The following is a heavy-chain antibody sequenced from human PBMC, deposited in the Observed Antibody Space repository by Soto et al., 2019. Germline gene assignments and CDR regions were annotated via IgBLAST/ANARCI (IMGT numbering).Heavy chain of an antibody. V-gene: IGHV3-33*01. D-gene: IGHD6-19*01. CDR2: IWYDGNTK. J-gene: IGHJ6*02. Sequence: LRLSCTASGFTFNSYGFNWVRQAPGKGLEWVAVIWYDGNTKYYADSVKGRFTISRDNLRSTVYLQMNSLTAEDTAVYYCARPLVAPVAGPYYYGMDVWGQGTTVTVSS. CDR1: GFTFNSYG. CDR3: ARPLVAPVAGPYYYGMDV.